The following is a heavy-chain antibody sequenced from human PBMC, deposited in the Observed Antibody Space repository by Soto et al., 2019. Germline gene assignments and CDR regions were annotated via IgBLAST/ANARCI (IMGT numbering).Heavy chain of an antibody. CDR1: GFTFSSYG. D-gene: IGHD2-2*01. Sequence: QVQLVESGGGVVQPGRSLRLSCAASGFTFSSYGMHWVRQAPGKGLEWVAVIWYDGSNKYYADSVKGRFTISRDNSKNTLYLQMNSLRAEDTAVYYCARDRYCSSTSCHHYYYYYGMDVWGQGTTVTVSS. V-gene: IGHV3-33*01. CDR2: IWYDGSNK. J-gene: IGHJ6*02. CDR3: ARDRYCSSTSCHHYYYYYGMDV.